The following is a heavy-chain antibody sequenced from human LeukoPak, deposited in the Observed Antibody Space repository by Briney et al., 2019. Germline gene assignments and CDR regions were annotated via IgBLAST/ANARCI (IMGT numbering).Heavy chain of an antibody. CDR3: ARASYGDYDALDI. CDR1: GFAFLAYN. Sequence: GGSLRLSCAASGFAFLAYNMPWVRQAPGEGLESVSGISTSGDSTNYANSVKGRFTISRDNSRNTLYLQMDNLRAEDMAVYHCARASYGDYDALDIWGQGTLVTVSS. CDR2: ISTSGDST. V-gene: IGHV3-64*01. D-gene: IGHD4-17*01. J-gene: IGHJ3*02.